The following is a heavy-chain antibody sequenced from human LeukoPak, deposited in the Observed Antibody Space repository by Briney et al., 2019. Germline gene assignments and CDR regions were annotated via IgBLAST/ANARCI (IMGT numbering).Heavy chain of an antibody. J-gene: IGHJ3*02. Sequence: GASVKVSCKASGGTFSSYAISWVRQAPGQGLEWMGRNIPIFGTANYAQKFQGRVTITTDESTSTAYMELSSLRSEDTAVYYCARGGLEMATITGDAFDIWGQGTMVTVSS. V-gene: IGHV1-69*05. CDR3: ARGGLEMATITGDAFDI. CDR2: NIPIFGTA. CDR1: GGTFSSYA. D-gene: IGHD5-24*01.